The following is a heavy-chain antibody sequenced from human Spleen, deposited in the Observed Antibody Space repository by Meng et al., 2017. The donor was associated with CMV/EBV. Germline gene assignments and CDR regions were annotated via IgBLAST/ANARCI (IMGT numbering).Heavy chain of an antibody. CDR2: INPNSGDT. J-gene: IGHJ4*02. CDR1: GLTFSSYE. V-gene: IGHV1-2*02. Sequence: GESLKISCAASGLTFSSYEMNWVRQAPGKGLEWMGWINPNSGDTHYAQKFQGRVTMTRDTSISTAYMELSRLTSDDTAVYSCARVTSSTPFDYWGPGTLVTVSS. D-gene: IGHD2-2*01. CDR3: ARVTSSTPFDY.